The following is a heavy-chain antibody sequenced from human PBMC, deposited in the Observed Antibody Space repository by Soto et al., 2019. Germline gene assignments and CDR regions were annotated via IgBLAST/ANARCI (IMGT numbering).Heavy chain of an antibody. CDR2: ISAHNGNT. Sequence: QVHLLQSGAEVKKPGASVKVSCKGSGYAFTTYGITWVRQAPGQGLEWMGWISAHNGNTNYAQKLQGRVTVTRDTSTSTAYMELRSLRSDDTAVYYFARGRYGDYWGQGALVTVSS. CDR3: ARGRYGDY. J-gene: IGHJ4*02. V-gene: IGHV1-18*01. CDR1: GYAFTTYG. D-gene: IGHD1-1*01.